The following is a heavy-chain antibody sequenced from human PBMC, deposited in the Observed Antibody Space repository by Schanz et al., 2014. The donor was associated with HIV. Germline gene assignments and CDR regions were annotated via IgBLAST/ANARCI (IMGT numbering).Heavy chain of an antibody. CDR2: ISGSSTYI. Sequence: EVQLLESGGGLVEPGESLRLSCAVSGFTFSSYSMHWLRQAPGKGLEWVSSISGSSTYIYYADLVKGRFTISRDNAKKSLYLQMNSLRAEDTAVYYCARDRISTVGAPHFDLWGQGTLVTVSS. CDR3: ARDRISTVGAPHFDL. CDR1: GFTFSSYS. D-gene: IGHD1-26*01. J-gene: IGHJ4*02. V-gene: IGHV3-21*01.